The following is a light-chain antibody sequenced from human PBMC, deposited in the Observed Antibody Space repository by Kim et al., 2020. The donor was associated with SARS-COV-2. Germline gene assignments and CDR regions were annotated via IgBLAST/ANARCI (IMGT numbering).Light chain of an antibody. J-gene: IGKJ4*01. V-gene: IGKV1-17*01. CDR2: DSS. CDR1: QGIGTD. Sequence: ASVGDRVTITCRASQGIGTDLGWFQQKTGSAPKRLIYDSSSLQSGVPLRFSGSGSGADFTLTINSLQSEDFATYYCLQYDDYPLTFGGGTKVDIK. CDR3: LQYDDYPLT.